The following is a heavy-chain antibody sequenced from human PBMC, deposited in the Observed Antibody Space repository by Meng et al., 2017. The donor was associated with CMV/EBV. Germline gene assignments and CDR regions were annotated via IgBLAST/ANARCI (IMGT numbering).Heavy chain of an antibody. CDR1: GGTFSSYA. CDR3: ASPITIGYYYYGMDV. D-gene: IGHD3-3*01. CDR2: IIPIFGKA. J-gene: IGHJ6*02. Sequence: AVQVSCKASGGTFSSYAISWVRQAPGQGLEWMGGIIPIFGKANYAQKFQGRVTITTDESTSTAYLELSSLRSEDTAVYYCASPITIGYYYYGMDVWGQGTTVTVSS. V-gene: IGHV1-69*05.